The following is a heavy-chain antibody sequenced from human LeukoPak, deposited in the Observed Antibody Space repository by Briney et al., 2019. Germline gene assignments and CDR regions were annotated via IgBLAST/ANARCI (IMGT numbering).Heavy chain of an antibody. Sequence: GGSLRLSCAASGFTFSSYSMNWVRQAPGKGLEWVSSISSSSSYIYYADSVKGRFTISRDNAKNSLYLQMNSLRAEDTAVYYCARAFLGYDSSGYSAGGDYWGQGALVTVSS. CDR3: ARAFLGYDSSGYSAGGDY. CDR1: GFTFSSYS. CDR2: ISSSSSYI. D-gene: IGHD3-22*01. J-gene: IGHJ4*02. V-gene: IGHV3-21*01.